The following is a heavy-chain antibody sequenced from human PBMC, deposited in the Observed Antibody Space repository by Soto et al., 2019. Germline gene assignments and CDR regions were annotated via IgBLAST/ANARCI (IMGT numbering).Heavy chain of an antibody. CDR2: IWYDGSNK. CDR3: ARDNGDYDSSGYYFDY. CDR1: GFTFSSYG. D-gene: IGHD3-22*01. Sequence: GGSLRLSCAASGFTFSSYGMHWVRQAPGKGLEWVAVIWYDGSNKYYADSVKGRFTISRDNSKNTLYLQMNSLRAEDTAVYYCARDNGDYDSSGYYFDYWGQGTLVTVSS. V-gene: IGHV3-33*01. J-gene: IGHJ4*02.